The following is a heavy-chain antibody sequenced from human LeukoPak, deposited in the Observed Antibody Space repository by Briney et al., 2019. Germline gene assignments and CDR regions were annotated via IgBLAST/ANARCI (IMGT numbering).Heavy chain of an antibody. D-gene: IGHD6-19*01. CDR1: GFTFSSYA. CDR3: ARENHWAWQWLAEAGFDP. V-gene: IGHV3-30-3*01. Sequence: PGGSLRLSCAASGFTFSSYAMHWVRQAPGKGLEWVAVISYDGSNKYYADSVKGRFTISRDNSKNTLYLQINSLRAEDTAVYYCARENHWAWQWLAEAGFDPWGQGTLVTVSS. J-gene: IGHJ5*02. CDR2: ISYDGSNK.